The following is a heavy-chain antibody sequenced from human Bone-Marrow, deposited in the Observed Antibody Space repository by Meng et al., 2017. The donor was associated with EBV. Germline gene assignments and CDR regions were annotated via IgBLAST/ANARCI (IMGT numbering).Heavy chain of an antibody. V-gene: IGHV1-3*04. CDR3: VRIVGRGTSSLWYFDS. J-gene: IGHJ4*02. Sequence: VQLVQSGAEVKKPGASVTISCKTSGSAFTTYILHWVRQAPGQRLEWMGWINTGIGYTKYSQNFQARVTITGDTSATTGYMELSSLRSEDTAVYYCVRIVGRGTSSLWYFDSWGQGTLVTVSS. D-gene: IGHD1-26*01. CDR2: INTGIGYT. CDR1: GSAFTTYI.